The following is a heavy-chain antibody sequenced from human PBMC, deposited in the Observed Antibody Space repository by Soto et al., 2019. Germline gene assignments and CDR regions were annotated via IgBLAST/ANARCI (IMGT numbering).Heavy chain of an antibody. D-gene: IGHD1-7*01. Sequence: QVQLVESGGGVVQPGRSLRLSCAASGFTFSSYAMHWVRQAPGKGLEWVAVISYDGSNKYYADSVKVRFTISRDNSKNTLYLQMNSLRAEDTAVYYCAACNWNYCGQNYYYYGMDVWGQGTTVTVSS. CDR2: ISYDGSNK. J-gene: IGHJ6*02. CDR1: GFTFSSYA. V-gene: IGHV3-30-3*01. CDR3: AACNWNYCGQNYYYYGMDV.